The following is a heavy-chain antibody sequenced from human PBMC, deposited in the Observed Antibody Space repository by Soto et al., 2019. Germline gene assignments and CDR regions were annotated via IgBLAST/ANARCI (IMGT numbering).Heavy chain of an antibody. D-gene: IGHD5-12*01. CDR3: AREGVAPYYYGMDV. CDR2: ISSYNDDT. V-gene: IGHV1-18*01. Sequence: GASVKVSCKASGYTFTRSGISWVRQAPGQGPEWMGWISSYNDDTNYAQTFQRRVTITTATSTSTAYMELRSLRSDDTAVYYCAREGVAPYYYGMDVWGQGTPVTVSS. CDR1: GYTFTRSG. J-gene: IGHJ6*02.